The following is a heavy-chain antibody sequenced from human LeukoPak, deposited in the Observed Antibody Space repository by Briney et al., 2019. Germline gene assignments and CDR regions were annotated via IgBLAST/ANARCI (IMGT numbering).Heavy chain of an antibody. V-gene: IGHV3-11*04. J-gene: IGHJ4*02. D-gene: IGHD6-19*01. Sequence: GGSLRLSCAASGFIFSDYYMSWIRQAPGKGLEWLSYISSSSGTIYYAGSVKGRFTISRDNAQNSLFLQMNSLRAEDTAVYFCASGSGWFSFDYWGQGTLVTVSS. CDR3: ASGSGWFSFDY. CDR1: GFIFSDYY. CDR2: ISSSSGTI.